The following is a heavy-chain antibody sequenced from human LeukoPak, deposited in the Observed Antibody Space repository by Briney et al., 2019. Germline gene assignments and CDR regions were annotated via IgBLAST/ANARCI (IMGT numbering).Heavy chain of an antibody. CDR2: ISWNSGYI. Sequence: GGSLRLSCAASGFTFDDYAVHWVRQAPGKGLEWVSGISWNSGYIEYADSVKGRFTISRVNAKNTLYLQMNSLRAEDTAVYYCARCLRGYCSGGSCYDYYGMDVWGQGTTVTVSS. V-gene: IGHV3-9*01. CDR1: GFTFDDYA. J-gene: IGHJ6*02. CDR3: ARCLRGYCSGGSCYDYYGMDV. D-gene: IGHD2-15*01.